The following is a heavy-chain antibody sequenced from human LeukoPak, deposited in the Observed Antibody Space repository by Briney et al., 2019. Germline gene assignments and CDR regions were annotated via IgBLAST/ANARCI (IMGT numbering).Heavy chain of an antibody. CDR3: ARDLKRSRARWENLGFDP. J-gene: IGHJ5*02. CDR1: GYSFTNYD. D-gene: IGHD1-26*01. Sequence: ASVKVSCKASGYSFTNYDINWVRQATGQGLEWMGWMNPKSGDTGYSQKFQGRVFITRDTSINTAYMELRSLRSDDTAVYYCARDLKRSRARWENLGFDPWGQGTLVTVSS. V-gene: IGHV1-8*03. CDR2: MNPKSGDT.